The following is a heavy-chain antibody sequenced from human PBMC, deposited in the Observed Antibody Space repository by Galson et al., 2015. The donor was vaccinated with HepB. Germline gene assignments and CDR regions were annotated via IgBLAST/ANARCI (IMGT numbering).Heavy chain of an antibody. D-gene: IGHD6-19*01. Sequence: SLRLSCAASGFTFNKYRMTWVRQAPGKGLEWVANINQDGSEKYYVDSVKGRFTISRDNAKNSLYLQMNSLRAEDTAVYYCARGYSSGWVDYWGQGTLVTVSS. V-gene: IGHV3-7*03. CDR3: ARGYSSGWVDY. CDR1: GFTFNKYR. CDR2: INQDGSEK. J-gene: IGHJ4*02.